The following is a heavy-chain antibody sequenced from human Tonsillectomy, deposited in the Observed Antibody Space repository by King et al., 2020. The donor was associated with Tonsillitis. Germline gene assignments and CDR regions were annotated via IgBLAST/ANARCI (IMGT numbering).Heavy chain of an antibody. Sequence: VQLVESGGGLVKPGGSLRLSCAASGFTFSNAWMSWVRQAPGKGLEWVGRIKSKTDGGTTDYAAPVEGRFTISRDDSKNTLYLQMNSLKTEDTAVYYCTTDIVVVPPLHYYYGMDVWGQGTTVTVS. CDR2: IKSKTDGGTT. J-gene: IGHJ6*02. V-gene: IGHV3-15*01. CDR3: TTDIVVVPPLHYYYGMDV. D-gene: IGHD2-2*01. CDR1: GFTFSNAW.